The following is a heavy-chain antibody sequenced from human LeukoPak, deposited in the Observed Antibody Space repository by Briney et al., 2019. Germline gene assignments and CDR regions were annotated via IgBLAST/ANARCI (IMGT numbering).Heavy chain of an antibody. V-gene: IGHV3-23*01. D-gene: IGHD2-15*01. CDR3: AKDLRVGYCSGGSCSRLFDY. Sequence: TGGSLRLSCAASGFTFSSYAMRWVRQAPGKGLEWVSAISGCGGSTYYADSVKGRFTISRDNSKNTLYLQMNSLRAEDTAVYYCAKDLRVGYCSGGSCSRLFDYWGQGTLVTVCS. CDR1: GFTFSSYA. CDR2: ISGCGGST. J-gene: IGHJ4*02.